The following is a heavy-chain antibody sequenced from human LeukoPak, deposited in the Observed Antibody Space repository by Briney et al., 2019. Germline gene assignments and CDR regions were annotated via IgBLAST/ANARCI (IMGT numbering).Heavy chain of an antibody. CDR3: ARGSYYYDSSGYYFNAFDI. CDR1: GYTFTSYY. V-gene: IGHV1-3*01. CDR2: INAGNGNT. J-gene: IGHJ3*02. Sequence: GASVKVSCKASGYTFTSYYMHWVRQAPGRRLEWMGWINAGNGNTKYSQKFQGRVTITRDTSASTAYMELSSLRSEDTAVYYCARGSYYYDSSGYYFNAFDIWGQGTMVTVSS. D-gene: IGHD3-22*01.